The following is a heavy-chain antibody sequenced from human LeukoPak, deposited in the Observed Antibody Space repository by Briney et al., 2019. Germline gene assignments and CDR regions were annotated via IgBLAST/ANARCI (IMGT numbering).Heavy chain of an antibody. Sequence: ASVKVSCKASGYTFTGYYMHWVRQAPGQGLEWMGWINPNSGGTNYAQKFQGRVTMTRDTSISTAYMELSRLRSDDTAVYYCARVSQRDDAFDIWGQGTMVTVSS. J-gene: IGHJ3*02. CDR1: GYTFTGYY. CDR3: ARVSQRDDAFDI. V-gene: IGHV1-2*02. CDR2: INPNSGGT.